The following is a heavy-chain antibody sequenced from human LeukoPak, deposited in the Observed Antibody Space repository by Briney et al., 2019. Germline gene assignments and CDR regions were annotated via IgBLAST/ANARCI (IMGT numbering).Heavy chain of an antibody. J-gene: IGHJ3*02. D-gene: IGHD6-6*01. Sequence: GGSLRLSCAASGFTFSSYTMNWVRQAPGKGLEWVSCISSSSSDIYYADSVKGRFTISRDNVQNSLYPQMNSLRAEDTAVYYCARDRTAAWTDDAFDIWGQGTMVTVSS. CDR2: ISSSSSDI. V-gene: IGHV3-21*01. CDR3: ARDRTAAWTDDAFDI. CDR1: GFTFSSYT.